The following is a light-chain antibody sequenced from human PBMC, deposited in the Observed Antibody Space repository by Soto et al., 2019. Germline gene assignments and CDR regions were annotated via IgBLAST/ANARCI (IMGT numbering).Light chain of an antibody. CDR3: QQYGSSPLT. CDR2: GAS. V-gene: IGKV3-20*01. CDR1: QSVSASY. J-gene: IGKJ4*01. Sequence: EIVLTQSPDTLSLSPGERATLSCRASQSVSASYLAWYQHKPGQAPRLLMYGASRRATGIPDRFSGSGSGTDFTLTISRLEREDFVVYFCQQYGSSPLTFGGGTKVEIK.